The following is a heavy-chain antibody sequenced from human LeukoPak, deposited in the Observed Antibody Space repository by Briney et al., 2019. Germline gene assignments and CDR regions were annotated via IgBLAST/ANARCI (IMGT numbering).Heavy chain of an antibody. CDR3: ARAAVSTTC. V-gene: IGHV3-74*01. CDR2: INSDGSST. J-gene: IGHJ4*02. CDR1: VFTFSIYG. D-gene: IGHD2/OR15-2a*01. Sequence: GGSLRLSCGPSVFTFSIYGMHCVRQAPGKGLVWVSRINSDGSSTSYADSVKGRFTISRDNAKNTLFLQMNSLRAEDTAVYYCARAAVSTTCCGQRALVTVSS.